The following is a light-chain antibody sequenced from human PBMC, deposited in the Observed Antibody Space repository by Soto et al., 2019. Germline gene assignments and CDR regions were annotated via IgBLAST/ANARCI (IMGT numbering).Light chain of an antibody. Sequence: DIVMTQSPATLSLSPGERATLSCTASQSVSSGFLAWYQQKPGQAPRLLMYGASSRATGIPDRFSGSGSGTDFSLTISRLEPEDFAVYYCQQYGGSPRTFGQGTKVDIK. V-gene: IGKV3-20*01. CDR2: GAS. CDR1: QSVSSGF. J-gene: IGKJ1*01. CDR3: QQYGGSPRT.